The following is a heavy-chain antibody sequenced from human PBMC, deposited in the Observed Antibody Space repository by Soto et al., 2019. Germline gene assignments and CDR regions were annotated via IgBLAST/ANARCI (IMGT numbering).Heavy chain of an antibody. D-gene: IGHD3-10*01. J-gene: IGHJ4*02. Sequence: QPGGSLRLSCTASGFTFGDYALSWVRQAPGKGLEWVGFIRSKTYGGTTEYATSMKGRFTISRDDSKSIAYLQMNSLRSDDTAVYYCTRDGDXYRSGTYGYFDYWGQGTLVTVSS. CDR3: TRDGDXYRSGTYGYFDY. CDR2: IRSKTYGGTT. V-gene: IGHV3-49*04. CDR1: GFTFGDYA.